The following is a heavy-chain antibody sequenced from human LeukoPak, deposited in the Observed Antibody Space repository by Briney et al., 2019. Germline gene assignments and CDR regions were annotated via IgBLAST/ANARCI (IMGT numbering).Heavy chain of an antibody. Sequence: PGGSLRLSCAASGFTFSSYGMHWVRQAPGKGLEWVAVISYDGSDKYYADSVKGRFTISRDNSKNTLYLQMNSLRAEDTAVNYCAKVALTYYYGSAPDYWGQGTLVTVSS. D-gene: IGHD3-10*01. CDR1: GFTFSSYG. J-gene: IGHJ4*02. V-gene: IGHV3-30*18. CDR3: AKVALTYYYGSAPDY. CDR2: ISYDGSDK.